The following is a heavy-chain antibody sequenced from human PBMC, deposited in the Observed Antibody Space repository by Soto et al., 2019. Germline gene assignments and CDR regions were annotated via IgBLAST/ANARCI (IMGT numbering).Heavy chain of an antibody. Sequence: HPGGSLRLSCAASGFTFSTYAMSWVRQAPGKGLACISTISGSGSSTKYADSVKGRFTIFRDNSENMLYLQMNSLRADDTAVYYCAKGRTTVSFSDPFDHWGQGTLVTVSS. CDR3: AKGRTTVSFSDPFDH. CDR1: GFTFSTYA. D-gene: IGHD4-17*01. CDR2: ISGSGSST. J-gene: IGHJ4*02. V-gene: IGHV3-23*01.